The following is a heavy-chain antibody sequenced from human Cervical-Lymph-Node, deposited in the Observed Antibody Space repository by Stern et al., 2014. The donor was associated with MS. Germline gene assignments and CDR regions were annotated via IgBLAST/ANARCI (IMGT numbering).Heavy chain of an antibody. CDR2: TFHTGAT. V-gene: IGHV4-4*02. J-gene: IGHJ4*02. Sequence: QLQLQESGPGLVKPSGTLSLTCTVSGASLSGVHWWTWVRQPPGKGLEWIGETFHTGATNSIPSLRSRVVMLVDSSKSQFSRQLTSVTAADTAVYYCARGGGTDSPTYDYWGQGTLVTVS. D-gene: IGHD3-16*01. CDR3: ARGGGTDSPTYDY. CDR1: GASLSGVHW.